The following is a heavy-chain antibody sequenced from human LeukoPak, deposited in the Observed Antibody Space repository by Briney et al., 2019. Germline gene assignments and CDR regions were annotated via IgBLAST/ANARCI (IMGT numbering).Heavy chain of an antibody. CDR3: AYEYSSSSAWFDP. D-gene: IGHD6-6*01. J-gene: IGHJ5*02. CDR1: GGSISSSSYY. Sequence: RSSETLSLTCTVSGGSISSSSYYWGWIRQPPGKGLEWIGSIYYSGSTYYNPSLKSRVTISVDTSKNQFSLKLSSVTAADTAVYYCAYEYSSSSAWFDPWGQGTLVTVSS. CDR2: IYYSGST. V-gene: IGHV4-39*07.